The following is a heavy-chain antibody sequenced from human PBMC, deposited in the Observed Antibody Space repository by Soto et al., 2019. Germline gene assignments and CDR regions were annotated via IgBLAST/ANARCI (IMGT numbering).Heavy chain of an antibody. Sequence: GVSLRLSCAASGFPFSSYAMSWVRQAPGKGLEWVSAISGSGGSTYYADSVKGRFTISRDNSKNTLYLQMNSLRAEDTAVYFCAKGGRAYSYGYEYWGQGTLVTVCS. J-gene: IGHJ4*02. CDR1: GFPFSSYA. CDR2: ISGSGGST. V-gene: IGHV3-23*01. CDR3: AKGGRAYSYGYEY. D-gene: IGHD5-18*01.